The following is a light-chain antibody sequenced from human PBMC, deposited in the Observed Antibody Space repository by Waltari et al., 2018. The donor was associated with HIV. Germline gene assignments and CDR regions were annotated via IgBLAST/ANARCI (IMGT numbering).Light chain of an antibody. CDR2: DNY. Sequence: QSVLTHPPSVSAAPRQKGTIPCSGNRPNIGNNYLPWYQQLPGAAPKLLIYDNYKRPSGIPDRFSGSKSGTSATLDITGLQTGDEADFYCGTWDSTLSAYVFGTGTKVTVL. CDR3: GTWDSTLSAYV. V-gene: IGLV1-51*01. J-gene: IGLJ1*01. CDR1: RPNIGNNY.